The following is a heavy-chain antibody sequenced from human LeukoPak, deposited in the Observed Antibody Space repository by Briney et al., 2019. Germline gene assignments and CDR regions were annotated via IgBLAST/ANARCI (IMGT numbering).Heavy chain of an antibody. V-gene: IGHV3-73*01. CDR3: AAFYGSGSKAIDY. D-gene: IGHD3-10*01. CDR2: IRSKANSYAT. Sequence: GGSLRLSCAASGFTFSGSAMHWVRQASGKGLEWVGRIRSKANSYATAYAASVKGRFTISRDDSKNTAYLQMNSLRAEDTAVYYCAAFYGSGSKAIDYWGQGTLVTVSS. J-gene: IGHJ4*02. CDR1: GFTFSGSA.